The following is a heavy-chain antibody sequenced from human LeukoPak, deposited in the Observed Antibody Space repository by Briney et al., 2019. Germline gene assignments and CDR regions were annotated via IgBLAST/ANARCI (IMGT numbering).Heavy chain of an antibody. D-gene: IGHD2-8*01. CDR3: ARLSGMGAYYYYYGMDV. Sequence: SETLSLTCAVYGGSFSGYYWSWIRQPPGKGLEWIGEINHSGSTNYNPSLKSRVTISVDTSKNQFSLKLSSVTAADAAVYYCARLSGMGAYYYYYGMDVWGQGTTVTVSS. V-gene: IGHV4-34*01. CDR2: INHSGST. CDR1: GGSFSGYY. J-gene: IGHJ6*02.